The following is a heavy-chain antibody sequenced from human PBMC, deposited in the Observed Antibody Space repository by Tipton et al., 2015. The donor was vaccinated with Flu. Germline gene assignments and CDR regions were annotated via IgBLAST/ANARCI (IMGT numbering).Heavy chain of an antibody. CDR2: MNPNSGNT. CDR1: GYTFSSYD. D-gene: IGHD2-8*01. Sequence: QMQLVQSGAEVKKPGASVRVSCKASGYTFSSYDINWVRQATGQGLEWMGWMNPNSGNTGYAQKFQGRVTMTRNTSISTAYMELSSLRSEDTAIYYCARGAGYCNNGICYSLDWFDPWGQGTLITVSS. J-gene: IGHJ5*02. V-gene: IGHV1-8*01. CDR3: ARGAGYCNNGICYSLDWFDP.